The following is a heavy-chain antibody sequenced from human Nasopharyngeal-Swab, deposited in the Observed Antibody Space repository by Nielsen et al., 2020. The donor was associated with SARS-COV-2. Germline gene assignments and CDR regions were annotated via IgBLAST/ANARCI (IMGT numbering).Heavy chain of an antibody. CDR2: IHGDGRNT. Sequence: GGSLRLSCAASGFTFRTYWMHWVRQAPGKGLEWISEIHGDGRNTNYADSVKGRFTISRDNAKSTLYLQMSSLRVEDTAVYYCVRDNYGVDYWGQGTLVTVSS. J-gene: IGHJ4*02. CDR3: VRDNYGVDY. D-gene: IGHD3-10*01. CDR1: GFTFRTYW. V-gene: IGHV3-74*01.